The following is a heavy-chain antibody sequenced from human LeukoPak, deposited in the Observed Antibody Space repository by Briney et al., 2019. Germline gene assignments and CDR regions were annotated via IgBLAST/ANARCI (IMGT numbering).Heavy chain of an antibody. D-gene: IGHD3-10*01. CDR2: IYYSGST. CDR1: GFTISSYY. J-gene: IGHJ6*02. CDR3: ARHTYYYGSGSYSPRYYYYGMDV. V-gene: IGHV4-59*01. Sequence: SETLSLTCTASGFTISSYYWSWVRQPPGKGLEWVGYIYYSGSTNYNPALKSRVTISVDTSKNQFSLKLSSVTAADTAVYYCARHTYYYGSGSYSPRYYYYGMDVWGQGTTVTVSS.